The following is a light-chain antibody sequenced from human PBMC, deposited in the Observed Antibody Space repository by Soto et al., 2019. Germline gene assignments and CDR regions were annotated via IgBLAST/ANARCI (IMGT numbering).Light chain of an antibody. CDR1: RTVLSTADNQNF. CDR3: HQYYGSPYS. CDR2: DAA. V-gene: IGKV4-1*01. Sequence: DIAMTQSPDSLVVSLGERATINCKSVRTVLSTADNQNFLAWYQQRPGQPPKLLIYDAATRASGVPDRFIGSGSATEFTLTVAGLQTEDVAVYYCHQYYGSPYSFGQGTRLEI. J-gene: IGKJ2*01.